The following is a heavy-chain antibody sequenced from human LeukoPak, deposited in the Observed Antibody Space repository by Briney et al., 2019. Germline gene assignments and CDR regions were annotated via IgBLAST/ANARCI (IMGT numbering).Heavy chain of an antibody. V-gene: IGHV1-69*04. Sequence: SVKVSCKASGGTFSSYAISWVRQAPGQGLEWMGRIIPILGIANYARKFQGRVTITADKSTSTAYMELSSLRSEDTAVYYCARVPYYYDSSGYSPPNYYYYGMDVWGQGTTVTVSS. CDR2: IIPILGIA. CDR3: ARVPYYYDSSGYSPPNYYYYGMDV. D-gene: IGHD3-22*01. CDR1: GGTFSSYA. J-gene: IGHJ6*02.